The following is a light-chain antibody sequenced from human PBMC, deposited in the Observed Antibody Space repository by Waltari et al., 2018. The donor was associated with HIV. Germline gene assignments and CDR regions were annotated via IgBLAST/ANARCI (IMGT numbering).Light chain of an antibody. Sequence: QSALTQPASVSGSPGQSITISCTGTSSDIGTYNLVSWYQQRPGKAPKLLIYEVTRRPSGLSDPFSGSKSGNTASLTISVLQTEDEADYYCCSYVGSNTLMFGGGTSLTVL. CDR2: EVT. J-gene: IGLJ3*02. V-gene: IGLV2-23*02. CDR3: CSYVGSNTLM. CDR1: SSDIGTYNL.